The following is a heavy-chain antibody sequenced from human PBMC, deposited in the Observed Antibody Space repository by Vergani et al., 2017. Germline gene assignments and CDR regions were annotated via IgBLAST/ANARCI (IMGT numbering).Heavy chain of an antibody. CDR3: ARGEAA. CDR2: INPNSGRT. V-gene: IGHV1-2*02. J-gene: IGHJ4*02. CDR1: GGTFSSYT. D-gene: IGHD6-13*01. Sequence: QVQLVQSGAEVKKPGSSVKVSCKASGGTFSSYTISWVRQAPGHGLEWMGWINPNSGRTNYAQKFQGRVTMTRDTSISTAYMELSRLTYDDTAVYYCARGEAAWGQGTLVTVSS.